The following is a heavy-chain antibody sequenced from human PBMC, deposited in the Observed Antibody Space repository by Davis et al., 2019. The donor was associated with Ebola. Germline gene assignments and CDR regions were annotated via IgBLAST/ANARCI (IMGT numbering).Heavy chain of an antibody. J-gene: IGHJ4*02. CDR1: GFLFSSYA. D-gene: IGHD3-10*01. V-gene: IGHV3-23*01. CDR3: AKDLTSYYGSGDFFDY. Sequence: LSLTCAASGFLFSSYAMSWVRQAPGRGLEWVSSISASGGATFYADSVKGRIVMSRDNSNDTLYLRMNNPRAEDTAIYYCAKDLTSYYGSGDFFDYWGQGILVTVSS. CDR2: ISASGGAT.